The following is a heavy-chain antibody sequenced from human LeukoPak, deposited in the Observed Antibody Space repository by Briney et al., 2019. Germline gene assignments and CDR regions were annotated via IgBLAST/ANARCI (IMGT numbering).Heavy chain of an antibody. Sequence: PGGTLRLSCAASGFTFSSYAMSWVRQAPGKGLEWVSAISGSGGSTYYADSVKGRFTISRDNSKNTLYLQMNSLRAEDTAVYYCAKDGDSSGWSEGLFDYWGQGTLVTVSS. V-gene: IGHV3-23*01. CDR2: ISGSGGST. D-gene: IGHD6-19*01. CDR3: AKDGDSSGWSEGLFDY. J-gene: IGHJ4*02. CDR1: GFTFSSYA.